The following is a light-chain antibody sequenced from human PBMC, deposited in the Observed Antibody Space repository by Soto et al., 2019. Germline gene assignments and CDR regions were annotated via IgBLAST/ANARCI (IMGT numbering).Light chain of an antibody. CDR3: CSHTRSSTYV. V-gene: IGLV2-14*01. CDR2: EVN. CDR1: SSDVGGYKC. Sequence: QSVLTQPASVSGSPGQSITISCTGTSSDVGGYKCVSWYQQHPAKAPKLFIYEVNNRHSGVSHRFSGSKSGNTASLTISGLQAEDEADYYCCSHTRSSTYVFGTGTKVTVL. J-gene: IGLJ1*01.